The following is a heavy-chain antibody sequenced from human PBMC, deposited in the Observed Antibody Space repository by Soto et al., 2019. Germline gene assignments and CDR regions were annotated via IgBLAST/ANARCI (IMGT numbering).Heavy chain of an antibody. CDR2: VFYTGSP. Sequence: SEPLSLTCTVSGASINSNVHYWGWVRQSPGKGLEWIASVFYTGSPYHNPSLESRVSISVDTSDNQFSLKVTSVTAADTGIYYCARHPFGGYAFDSWGQGTLVTVSS. D-gene: IGHD3-16*01. CDR1: GASINSNVHY. J-gene: IGHJ4*02. CDR3: ARHPFGGYAFDS. V-gene: IGHV4-39*01.